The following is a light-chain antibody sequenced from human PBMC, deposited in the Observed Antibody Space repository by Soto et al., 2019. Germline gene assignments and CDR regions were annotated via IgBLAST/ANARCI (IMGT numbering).Light chain of an antibody. Sequence: EVVLTQSPGTLSLSPGERATLSCRASQSVSGSDLAWYQQKPGQAPRLLISGVSNRATGTPDRFSGSGSGTDFTLTISSLEPEDFAVFYCQQYNNWPPWTFGQGTKVEIK. CDR1: QSVSGSD. J-gene: IGKJ1*01. V-gene: IGKV3-20*01. CDR3: QQYNNWPPWT. CDR2: GVS.